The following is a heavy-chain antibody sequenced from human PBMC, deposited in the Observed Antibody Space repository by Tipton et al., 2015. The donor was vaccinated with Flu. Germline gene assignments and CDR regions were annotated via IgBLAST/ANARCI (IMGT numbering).Heavy chain of an antibody. D-gene: IGHD2-15*01. CDR2: IYYTGSA. CDR3: ARGVGF. J-gene: IGHJ4*02. Sequence: TLSLTCTVSGGSITNYYWSWIRQPPGKGLEFIGYIYYTGSASYNPSLYSRVTMSVDTSKNQFSLNLSSVTAADTAVYYCARGVGFWGQGTLVTVSS. CDR1: GGSITNYY. V-gene: IGHV4-59*08.